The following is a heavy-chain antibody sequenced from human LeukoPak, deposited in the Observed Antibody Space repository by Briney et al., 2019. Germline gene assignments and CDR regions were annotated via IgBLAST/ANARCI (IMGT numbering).Heavy chain of an antibody. CDR2: IKEDGGEK. Sequence: AGGSLRLSCAVSGFTFSDFWMRWVRQAPGKGLEWVANIKEDGGEKYYVDSVKGRFTISRDNAKNSLYLQMNSLRAEDTALYRCVTGGGYYVYWGQGTLVTVSS. J-gene: IGHJ4*02. CDR1: GFTFSDFW. D-gene: IGHD1-26*01. CDR3: VTGGGYYVY. V-gene: IGHV3-7*05.